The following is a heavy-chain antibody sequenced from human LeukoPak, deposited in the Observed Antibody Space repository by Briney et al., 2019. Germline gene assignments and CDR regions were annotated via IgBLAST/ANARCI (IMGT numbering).Heavy chain of an antibody. CDR1: GFTFSSYA. V-gene: IGHV3-66*01. J-gene: IGHJ4*02. Sequence: GGSLRLSCAASGFTFSSYAMSWVRQAPGEGLDWVSVIYSGGTTYYADSVKGRFTISRDNSKNTLYLQMNSLRAEDTAVYYCARRGYNWKFDYWGQGTLVTVSS. CDR3: ARRGYNWKFDY. D-gene: IGHD1-20*01. CDR2: IYSGGTT.